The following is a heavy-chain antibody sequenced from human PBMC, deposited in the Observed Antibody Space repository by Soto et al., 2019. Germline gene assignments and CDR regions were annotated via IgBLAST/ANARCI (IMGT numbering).Heavy chain of an antibody. D-gene: IGHD3-22*01. J-gene: IGHJ4*02. CDR2: IRSSGRSI. V-gene: IGHV3-48*03. CDR1: GFTFSSYE. CDR3: TRVRDSNDY. Sequence: GSLRLSCVGSGFTFSSYEMNWVRQAPGKGLEWVSNIRSSGRSINYADSVKGRFTISRDNAKNSLYLQMNSLRAEDTAVYYCTRVRDSNDYWGQGTLVT.